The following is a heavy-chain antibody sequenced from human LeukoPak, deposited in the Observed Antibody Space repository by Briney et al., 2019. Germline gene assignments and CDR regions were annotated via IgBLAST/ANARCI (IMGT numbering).Heavy chain of an antibody. J-gene: IGHJ3*02. CDR3: ARDRSSVWGSYRDAFDI. CDR1: GYTFTGYY. Sequence: ASVKVSCKASGYTFTGYYMHWVRQAPGQGLEWMGRINPNSGGTNYAQKFQGRVTMTRDTSISTAYMELSRLRSDDTAVYYCARDRSSVWGSYRDAFDIWGQGTMVTVSS. V-gene: IGHV1-2*06. CDR2: INPNSGGT. D-gene: IGHD3-16*02.